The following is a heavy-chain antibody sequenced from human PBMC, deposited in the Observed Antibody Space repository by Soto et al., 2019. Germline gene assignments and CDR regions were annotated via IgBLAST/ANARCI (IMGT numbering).Heavy chain of an antibody. Sequence: SVKVSCKASGFTFTSSAVQWVRQARGQRLEWIGWIVVGSGNTNYAQKFQERVTINRDMSTSTAYMELSSLRSEDTAVYYCASSPSSAWRGVYWGQGTLVTVSS. CDR2: IVVGSGNT. V-gene: IGHV1-58*01. J-gene: IGHJ4*02. CDR3: ASSPSSAWRGVY. CDR1: GFTFTSSA. D-gene: IGHD3-10*01.